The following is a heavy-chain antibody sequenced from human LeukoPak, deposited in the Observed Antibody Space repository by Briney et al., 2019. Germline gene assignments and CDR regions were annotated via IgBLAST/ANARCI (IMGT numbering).Heavy chain of an antibody. J-gene: IGHJ4*02. D-gene: IGHD3-10*01. CDR3: AKGFSGGFGEFYFDY. CDR2: ISGSGAST. Sequence: GGSLRLSCAASGFTFSNAWMSWVRQTPGKGLEWVSGISGSGASTYYADSVKGRFTISRDNSKNTLYLQMNSLRAEDTAVYYCAKGFSGGFGEFYFDYWGQGTLVTVSS. V-gene: IGHV3-23*01. CDR1: GFTFSNAW.